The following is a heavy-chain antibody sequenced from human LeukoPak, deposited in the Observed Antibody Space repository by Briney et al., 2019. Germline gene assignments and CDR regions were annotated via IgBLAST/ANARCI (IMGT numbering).Heavy chain of an antibody. CDR3: ARAYDNGAYQGRGFDY. D-gene: IGHD3-22*01. J-gene: IGHJ4*02. CDR1: GYSISSGYY. CDR2: IYYSGST. V-gene: IGHV4-38-2*02. Sequence: SETLSLTCTVSGYSISSGYYWGWIRQPPGKGLEWIGSIYYSGSTYYNPSLKSRVTISVDTSKNQFSLKLSSVTAADTAVYYCARAYDNGAYQGRGFDYWGQGTLVTVSS.